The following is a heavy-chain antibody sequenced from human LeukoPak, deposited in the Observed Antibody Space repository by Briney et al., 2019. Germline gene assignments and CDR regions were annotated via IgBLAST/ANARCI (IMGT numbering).Heavy chain of an antibody. D-gene: IGHD3-10*01. CDR3: ARGSGRTSLDV. J-gene: IGHJ6*02. V-gene: IGHV1-18*01. Sequence: ASVKVSCKPYGYTFTSYGISWVRQAPGQGLDWMGWINAYNGDTNYAPKLQGRVTMTTDTSTSTAYMELRSLRSDDTAMYYCARGSGRTSLDVWGQGTTVTVSS. CDR2: INAYNGDT. CDR1: GYTFTSYG.